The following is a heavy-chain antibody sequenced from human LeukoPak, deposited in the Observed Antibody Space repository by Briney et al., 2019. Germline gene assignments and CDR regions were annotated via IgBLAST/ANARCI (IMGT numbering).Heavy chain of an antibody. CDR2: ISSSSYI. V-gene: IGHV3-21*01. J-gene: IGHJ4*02. D-gene: IGHD3-10*01. CDR1: GFTFSSYS. Sequence: GGSLRLSCAASGFTFSSYSMNWVRQAPGKGLEWVSSISSSSYIYYADSVKGRFTISRDNAKNSLYLQMNSLRAEDTAVYYCASTSGYYYGSGSLGYWGQGTLVTVSS. CDR3: ASTSGYYYGSGSLGY.